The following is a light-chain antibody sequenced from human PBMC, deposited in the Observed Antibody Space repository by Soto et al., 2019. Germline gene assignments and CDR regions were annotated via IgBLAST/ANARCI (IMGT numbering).Light chain of an antibody. V-gene: IGLV2-8*01. Sequence: QSALTQPPSASGSPGQSVTISCTGTSSDVGGYKYVSWYQQHPVNAPTLMIFEVNKRPSGVPDRFSGSKSGNTASLTVSGLQAEDEADYYCSSYAGINNLGVFGTGTKLTVL. J-gene: IGLJ1*01. CDR3: SSYAGINNLGV. CDR1: SSDVGGYKY. CDR2: EVN.